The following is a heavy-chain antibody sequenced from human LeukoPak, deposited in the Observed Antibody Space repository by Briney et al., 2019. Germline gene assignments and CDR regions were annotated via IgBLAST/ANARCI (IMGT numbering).Heavy chain of an antibody. V-gene: IGHV1-69*05. D-gene: IGHD2-8*01. Sequence: GSSVKVSCKASGGTFSSYAISWVRQAPGQGLEWMGGIIPIFGTANYAQKFQGRVTITTDESTSTAYMELSSLRSEDTAVYYCARDGYCTNGVCTDFDYWGQGTLVTVSS. CDR2: IIPIFGTA. CDR3: ARDGYCTNGVCTDFDY. J-gene: IGHJ4*02. CDR1: GGTFSSYA.